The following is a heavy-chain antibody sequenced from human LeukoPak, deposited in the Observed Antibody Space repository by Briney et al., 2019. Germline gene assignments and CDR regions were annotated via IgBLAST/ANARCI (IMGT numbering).Heavy chain of an antibody. Sequence: GSLRLSCAASRFIFSNFAMSWVRQAPGKGLEWVSTITGSGGGTYYADSVKGRFTISRDNSKNTLSLQMNSLRAEDTAVYYCAKDPNYYDSSGYYGWGQGTLVTVSS. V-gene: IGHV3-23*01. J-gene: IGHJ4*02. CDR2: ITGSGGGT. CDR1: RFIFSNFA. CDR3: AKDPNYYDSSGYYG. D-gene: IGHD3-22*01.